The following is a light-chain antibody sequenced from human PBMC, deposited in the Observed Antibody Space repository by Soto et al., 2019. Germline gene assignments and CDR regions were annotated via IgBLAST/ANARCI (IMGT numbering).Light chain of an antibody. V-gene: IGLV1-51*01. CDR2: DNH. CDR1: SSNIGNNY. CDR3: GTWDNSLSAGV. J-gene: IGLJ1*01. Sequence: QSVLTQPPSVSAAPGQKVTISCSGSSSNIGNNYVSWFQQLPGTAPKLLIYDNHKRPSGIPDRFSGSKSGTSATLGITGLQTGDEADYYCGTWDNSLSAGVFGTGTKVTAL.